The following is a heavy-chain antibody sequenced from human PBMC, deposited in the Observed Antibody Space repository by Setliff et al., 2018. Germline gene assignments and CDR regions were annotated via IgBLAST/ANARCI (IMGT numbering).Heavy chain of an antibody. CDR3: ASRRNWGRSWYYYYGMDV. CDR2: IKEDGSEK. D-gene: IGHD7-27*01. CDR1: RFTFSNYW. Sequence: PGGSLRLSCAASRFTFSNYWMSWVRQAPGKGLEWVANIKEDGSEKYYVDSVKGRFTISRDNAKNSLDLQMNSLRAEDTAVYYCASRRNWGRSWYYYYGMDVWGQGTTVTVSS. V-gene: IGHV3-7*01. J-gene: IGHJ6*02.